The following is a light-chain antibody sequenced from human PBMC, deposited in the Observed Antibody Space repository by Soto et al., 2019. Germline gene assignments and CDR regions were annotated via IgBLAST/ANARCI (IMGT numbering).Light chain of an antibody. V-gene: IGLV2-14*01. CDR1: SSDVGGYNY. CDR2: EVS. Sequence: QSVLTQPASVSGSPGQSITISCTGTSSDVGGYNYVSWYQQEPGKAPKLMIYEVSKRPSGDSNRFSGSKSGNTASLTISGLLAEDEADYYCSSYTSTNTVLFGGGTKVTVL. J-gene: IGLJ2*01. CDR3: SSYTSTNTVL.